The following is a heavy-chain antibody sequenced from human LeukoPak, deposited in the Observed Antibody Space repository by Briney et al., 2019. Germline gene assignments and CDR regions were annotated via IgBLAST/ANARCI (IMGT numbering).Heavy chain of an antibody. J-gene: IGHJ4*02. CDR2: ISGSGGST. V-gene: IGHV3-23*01. D-gene: IGHD4-17*01. Sequence: TGGSLRLSCAASGFTFSSYAMSWVRQAPGKGLEWASAISGSGGSTYYADSVKGRFTISRDNSKNTLYLQMNSLRAEDTAVYYCAKDMRGYGDDGFDYWGQXTXVTVSS. CDR1: GFTFSSYA. CDR3: AKDMRGYGDDGFDY.